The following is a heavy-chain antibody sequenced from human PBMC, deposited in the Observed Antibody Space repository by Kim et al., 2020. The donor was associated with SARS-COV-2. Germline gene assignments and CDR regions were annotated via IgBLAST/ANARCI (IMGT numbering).Heavy chain of an antibody. CDR3: VKDDYERLRAPTNFDY. J-gene: IGHJ4*02. Sequence: GGSLRLSCGTSGFTFSNYWMHWVRQVPGKGLVWVSRISPDGTSTAYAESVKGRFTISRDNAKNTLYLHMNSLRAEDTALYFCVKDDYERLRAPTNFDYWGQGSLVTVSP. CDR2: ISPDGTST. D-gene: IGHD1-26*01. V-gene: IGHV3-74*01. CDR1: GFTFSNYW.